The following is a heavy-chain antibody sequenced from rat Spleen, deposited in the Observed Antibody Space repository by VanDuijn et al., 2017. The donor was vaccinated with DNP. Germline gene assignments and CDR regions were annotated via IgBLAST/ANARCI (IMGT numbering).Heavy chain of an antibody. CDR3: ANYNFYDGTY. J-gene: IGHJ2*01. D-gene: IGHD1-12*02. V-gene: IGHV5-58*01. Sequence: EVQLVATGGGLVQPGRSLKLSCVASGFTFSNYWMYWVRQAPGKGLEWVASITTDGSRTYYPDSVKGRFTISSDNAENTVYLQMNSLRSEDTATYYCANYNFYDGTYWGQGVMVTVSS. CDR1: GFTFSNYW. CDR2: ITTDGSRT.